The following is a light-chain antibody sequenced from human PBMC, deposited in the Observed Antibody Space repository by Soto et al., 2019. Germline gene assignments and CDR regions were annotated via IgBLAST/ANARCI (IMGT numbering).Light chain of an antibody. V-gene: IGKV4-1*01. CDR2: WAS. J-gene: IGKJ1*01. CDR3: QQYYTTPPT. CDR1: QSILYRSNNKNC. Sequence: DTVMTQSPDSLAVSLGERATINCKSSQSILYRSNNKNCLAWYQQKPGQSPKLLIYWASARESGVPDRFSGSGSGTDFTLTISGLQAEDVAVYYCQQYYTTPPTFGQGTKVEIK.